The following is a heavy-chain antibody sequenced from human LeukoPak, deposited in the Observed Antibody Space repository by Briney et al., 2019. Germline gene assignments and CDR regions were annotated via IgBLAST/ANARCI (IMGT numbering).Heavy chain of an antibody. V-gene: IGHV4-59*01. D-gene: IGHD4-17*01. CDR2: IYNSGST. CDR3: ARDGYGAWFDP. J-gene: IGHJ5*02. Sequence: SETLSLTCTVSGGSISSYYWSWIRQPPGKGLEWIGYIYNSGSTSYNPSLKSRVTISVDTSKNQFSLKLSSVTAADTAVYYCARDGYGAWFDPRRQGILVTVSS. CDR1: GGSISSYY.